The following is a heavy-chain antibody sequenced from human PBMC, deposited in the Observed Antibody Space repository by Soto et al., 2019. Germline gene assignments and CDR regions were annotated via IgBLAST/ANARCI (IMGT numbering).Heavy chain of an antibody. CDR2: INHSGST. V-gene: IGHV4-34*01. Sequence: PSETLSLTCAVYGGSFSGYYWSWIRQPPGKGLEWIGEINHSGSTNYNPSLKSRVTISVDTSKNQFSLKLSSVTAEDTAVYYCVKDPERAIVIVAAPILEPTWGQGTLVTVSS. D-gene: IGHD2-2*02. J-gene: IGHJ4*02. CDR3: VKDPERAIVIVAAPILEPT. CDR1: GGSFSGYY.